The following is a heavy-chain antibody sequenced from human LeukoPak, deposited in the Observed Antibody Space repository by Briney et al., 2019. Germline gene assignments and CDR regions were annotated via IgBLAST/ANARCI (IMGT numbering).Heavy chain of an antibody. D-gene: IGHD2-2*01. CDR3: ASSPDIVVVPAALYNWFDP. V-gene: IGHV1-2*02. Sequence: ASVKVSCKASGYTFTGYYVRWVRQAPGQGFEWMGWINPNSGGTNYAQKFQGRVTMTRDTSISTAHMELSRLRSDDTAVYYCASSPDIVVVPAALYNWFDPWGQGTLVTVSS. J-gene: IGHJ5*02. CDR1: GYTFTGYY. CDR2: INPNSGGT.